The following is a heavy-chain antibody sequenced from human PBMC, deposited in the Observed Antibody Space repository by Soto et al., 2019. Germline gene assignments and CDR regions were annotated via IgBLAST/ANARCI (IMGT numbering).Heavy chain of an antibody. CDR3: AKLYWNPRYFDY. V-gene: IGHV3-23*01. CDR2: ITDSGGGT. J-gene: IGHJ4*02. CDR1: GFTFTNVA. Sequence: SLRLSCAASGFTFTNVAMTWVRQAPGKGLEWVSTITDSGGGTDYADSVKGRFTISRDNSKSTLYLQMNNLRADDTAVYYCAKLYWNPRYFDYWGQGARVTVSS. D-gene: IGHD1-1*01.